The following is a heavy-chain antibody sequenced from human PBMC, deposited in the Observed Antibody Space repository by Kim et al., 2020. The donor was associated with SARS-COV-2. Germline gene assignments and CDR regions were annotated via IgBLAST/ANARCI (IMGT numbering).Heavy chain of an antibody. Sequence: SETLSLTCAVYGGSFSGYYWSWIRQPPGKGLEWIGEINHSGSTNYNPSLKSRVTISVDTSKNQFSLKLSSVTAADTAVYYCARGRGYYGSRGSINWFDPWGQGTLVTVSS. D-gene: IGHD3-10*01. CDR2: INHSGST. V-gene: IGHV4-34*01. J-gene: IGHJ5*02. CDR3: ARGRGYYGSRGSINWFDP. CDR1: GGSFSGYY.